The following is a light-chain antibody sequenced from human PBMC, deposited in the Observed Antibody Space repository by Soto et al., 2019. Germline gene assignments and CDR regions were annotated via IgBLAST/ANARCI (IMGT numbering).Light chain of an antibody. CDR2: EVS. Sequence: DVVMTQSPLSLPVTLGQPASISCRSSQSLVHSDGNTYLSWFHQRPGQSPRRLIYEVSNRDSGVPDRFSGSGSGTDFTLKISRVEAEDVGVYYCKQGTDWPWTFGQGTKVEIK. CDR3: KQGTDWPWT. J-gene: IGKJ1*01. V-gene: IGKV2-30*02. CDR1: QSLVHSDGNTY.